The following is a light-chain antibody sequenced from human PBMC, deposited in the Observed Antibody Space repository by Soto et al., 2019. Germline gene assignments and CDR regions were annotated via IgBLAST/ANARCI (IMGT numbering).Light chain of an antibody. CDR2: GAS. J-gene: IGKJ1*01. CDR3: QQYAISPHT. CDR1: QSVSSN. Sequence: TKSAGTLSVYPGERVTFSCRASQSVSSNLAWYQQKPGQTPRLLIYGASTRATGIPDRFSGSGSGTDFTLTISRLEPEDFAVYYCQQYAISPHTFGQGTKADI. V-gene: IGKV3-20*01.